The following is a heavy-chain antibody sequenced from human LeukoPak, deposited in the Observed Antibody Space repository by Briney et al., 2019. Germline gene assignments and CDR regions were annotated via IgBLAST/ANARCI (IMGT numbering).Heavy chain of an antibody. J-gene: IGHJ4*02. D-gene: IGHD6-19*01. V-gene: IGHV3-9*01. CDR2: ISWNSGSI. CDR3: ARVSRPVAGSLDY. CDR1: GFTFDDYA. Sequence: EPGRSLRLSCAASGFTFDDYAMHWVRHAPGKGLEWVSGISWNSGSIGYADSVKGRFTISRDNAKNSLYLQMNSLRAEDTAVYYCARVSRPVAGSLDYWGQGTLVTVSS.